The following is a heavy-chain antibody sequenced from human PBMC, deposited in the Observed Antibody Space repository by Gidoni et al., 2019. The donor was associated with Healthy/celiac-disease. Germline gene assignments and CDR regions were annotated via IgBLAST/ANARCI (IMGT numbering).Heavy chain of an antibody. CDR3: AKDPANGIAAA. Sequence: GKGLEWVSAISGSGGSTYYADSVKGRFTISRDNSKNTLYLQMNSLRAEDTAVYYCAKDPANGIAAAWGQGTLVTVSS. J-gene: IGHJ5*02. D-gene: IGHD6-13*01. CDR2: ISGSGGST. V-gene: IGHV3-23*01.